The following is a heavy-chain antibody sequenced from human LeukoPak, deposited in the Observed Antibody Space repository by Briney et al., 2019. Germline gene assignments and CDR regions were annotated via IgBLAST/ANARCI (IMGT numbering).Heavy chain of an antibody. CDR3: ARDRHCSGGSCYSGGDAFDI. V-gene: IGHV1-18*01. D-gene: IGHD2-15*01. J-gene: IGHJ3*02. Sequence: ASVKVSCKASGYTFTSYGISWVRQASGQGLEWMGWISAYNGNTNYAQKLQGRVTMTTDTSTSTAYMELRSLRSDDTAVYYCARDRHCSGGSCYSGGDAFDIWGQGTMVTVSS. CDR1: GYTFTSYG. CDR2: ISAYNGNT.